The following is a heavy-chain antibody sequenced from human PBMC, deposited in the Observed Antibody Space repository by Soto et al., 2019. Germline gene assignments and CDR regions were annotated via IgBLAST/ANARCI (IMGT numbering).Heavy chain of an antibody. CDR2: IYYSGST. V-gene: IGHV4-39*01. CDR1: AGSISSSSYY. J-gene: IGHJ4*02. Sequence: SEQLSVTDTVSAGSISSSSYYWVWIRQPPGKGLEWIGSIYYSGSTYYNPSLKSRVTISVDTSKNQFSLKLSSVTAADTAVYYCAXXTYYDWSRSHTGEWYLDAWGQRTLVSLS. D-gene: IGHD3-3*01. CDR3: AXXTYYDWSRSHTGEWYLDA.